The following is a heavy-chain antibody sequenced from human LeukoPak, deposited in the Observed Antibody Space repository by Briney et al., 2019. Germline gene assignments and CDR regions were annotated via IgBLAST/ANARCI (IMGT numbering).Heavy chain of an antibody. D-gene: IGHD1-26*01. CDR3: AREIGGALHYFDY. Sequence: GGSLRLSCTASGFTVSRKYMSWVRQAPGKGLECVSVIYSGGSTYYADSVKGRFNISRDNSKNTLYLPMNSLRAEDTAVYYCAREIGGALHYFDYWGQGTLVTVSS. CDR2: IYSGGST. J-gene: IGHJ4*02. V-gene: IGHV3-53*01. CDR1: GFTVSRKY.